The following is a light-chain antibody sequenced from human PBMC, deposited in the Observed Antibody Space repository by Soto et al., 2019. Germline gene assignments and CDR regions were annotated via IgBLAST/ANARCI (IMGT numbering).Light chain of an antibody. Sequence: QSVLTQPPSASGTPGQRVTISCSGSSSNIGSNYVYWYQQVPGTAPKLLIYRNSQRPSGVPDRFSDSKSGTSASLAISGLRSEDEADYFCAAWDNSLTGYGFGTGTEVTVL. J-gene: IGLJ1*01. CDR2: RNS. CDR3: AAWDNSLTGYG. V-gene: IGLV1-47*01. CDR1: SSNIGSNY.